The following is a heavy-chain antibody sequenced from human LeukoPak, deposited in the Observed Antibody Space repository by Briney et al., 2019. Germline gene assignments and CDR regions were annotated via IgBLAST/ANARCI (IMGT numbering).Heavy chain of an antibody. Sequence: GGSLRLSCAASGFTFKNYEMNWVRQAPGKGLEWVSYISSSGSTIYYADSVKGRFTISRDNAKNSLYLQMNSLRAEDTAVYYCAREDSSSWTHWGQGTLVTVSS. D-gene: IGHD6-13*01. CDR1: GFTFKNYE. CDR2: ISSSGSTI. J-gene: IGHJ4*02. CDR3: AREDSSSWTH. V-gene: IGHV3-48*03.